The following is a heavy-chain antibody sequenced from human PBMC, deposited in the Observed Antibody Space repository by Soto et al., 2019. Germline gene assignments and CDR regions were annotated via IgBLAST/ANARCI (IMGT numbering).Heavy chain of an antibody. CDR3: ARDKVGLVDY. CDR2: IKQDGSEK. D-gene: IGHD3-10*01. CDR1: GVTFSSYW. V-gene: IGHV3-7*01. J-gene: IGHJ4*02. Sequence: GGSLRLSCGACGVTFSSYWMSWVRQAPGKGLEWVPNIKQDGSEKYYVDSVKGRFTISRDNAKNSLYLQMNRLRAEDTAVYYCARDKVGLVDYWGQGTLVTVSS.